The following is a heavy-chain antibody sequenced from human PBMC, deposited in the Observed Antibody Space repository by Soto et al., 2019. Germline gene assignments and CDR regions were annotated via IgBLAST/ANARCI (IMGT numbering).Heavy chain of an antibody. CDR1: GFSLSNFA. CDR3: AKLRVALAVMGFFDS. J-gene: IGHJ4*02. Sequence: EVQLLESGGGLVPPGGSLRLSCAASGFSLSNFALSWVRQAPGKGLEWVSVISANGGRATYADSVKGRFTISRDNSKNELYLEMSSLRADDTATYYCAKLRVALAVMGFFDSWGQGTLVIVSS. V-gene: IGHV3-23*01. CDR2: ISANGGRA. D-gene: IGHD6-19*01.